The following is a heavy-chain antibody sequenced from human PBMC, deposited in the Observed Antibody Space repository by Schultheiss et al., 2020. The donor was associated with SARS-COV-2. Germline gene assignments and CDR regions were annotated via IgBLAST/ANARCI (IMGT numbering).Heavy chain of an antibody. Sequence: GGSLRLSCAASGFTFSSYSMNWVRQAPGKGLEWVAVISYDGSNKYYADSVKGRFTISRDNSKNTLYLQMNSLRAEDTAVYYCARDHYDSSGYHPADFQHWGQGTLVTVSS. CDR1: GFTFSSYS. D-gene: IGHD3-22*01. CDR3: ARDHYDSSGYHPADFQH. V-gene: IGHV3-30*03. J-gene: IGHJ1*01. CDR2: ISYDGSNK.